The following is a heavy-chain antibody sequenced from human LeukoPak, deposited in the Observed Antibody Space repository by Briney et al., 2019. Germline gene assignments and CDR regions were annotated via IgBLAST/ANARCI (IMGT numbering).Heavy chain of an antibody. D-gene: IGHD6-19*01. Sequence: PSETLSLTCTVSGGSISSGGYYWSWIRQPPGKGLEWIGYIYHSGSTYYNPSLKSRVTISVDRSKNQFSLKLSSVTAADTAVYYCARDREQWLAHGWLDPWGQGTLVTVSS. CDR1: GGSISSGGYY. CDR3: ARDREQWLAHGWLDP. J-gene: IGHJ5*02. V-gene: IGHV4-30-2*01. CDR2: IYHSGST.